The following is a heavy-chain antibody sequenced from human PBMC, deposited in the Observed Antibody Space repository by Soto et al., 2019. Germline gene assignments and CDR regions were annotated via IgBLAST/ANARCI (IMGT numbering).Heavy chain of an antibody. CDR1: GGSISSSSYY. D-gene: IGHD2-15*01. J-gene: IGHJ5*01. V-gene: IGHV4-39*01. Sequence: SLTCTVSGGSISSSSYYWGWIRQPPGKGLEWIGSIYYSGSTYYNPSLKSRVTISVDTSKNQFSLKLSSVTAADTAVYYCARHVFARCSGGSCYLGENWFDSCGQVPLGTVCS. CDR3: ARHVFARCSGGSCYLGENWFDS. CDR2: IYYSGST.